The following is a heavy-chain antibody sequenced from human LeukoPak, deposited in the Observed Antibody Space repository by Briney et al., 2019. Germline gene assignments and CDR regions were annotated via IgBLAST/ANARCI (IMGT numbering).Heavy chain of an antibody. J-gene: IGHJ4*02. V-gene: IGHV3-21*01. CDR3: ARSSTNERYYFDY. Sequence: GGSLRLSCAVSGFTFSGYTMNWVRQAPGKGLGWVSSISSTGSNIYYADSVKGRFTISRDNAKSSLYLQMNSLRAEDTALYYCARSSTNERYYFDYWGQGTLATVSS. D-gene: IGHD1-1*01. CDR2: ISSTGSNI. CDR1: GFTFSGYT.